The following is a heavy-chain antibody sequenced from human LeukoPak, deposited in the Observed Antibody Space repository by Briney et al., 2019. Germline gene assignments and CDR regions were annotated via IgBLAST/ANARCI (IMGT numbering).Heavy chain of an antibody. CDR2: IYYSGST. V-gene: IGHV4-59*12. J-gene: IGHJ5*02. CDR3: ARGPITIFGVVIRTPKSNWFDP. D-gene: IGHD3-3*01. Sequence: PSETLSLTCTVSGGSISSYYWSWIRQPPGKGLEWIGYIYYSGSTNYNPSLKSRVTISVDTSKNQFSLKLSSVTAADTAVYYCARGPITIFGVVIRTPKSNWFDPWGQGTLVTVSS. CDR1: GGSISSYY.